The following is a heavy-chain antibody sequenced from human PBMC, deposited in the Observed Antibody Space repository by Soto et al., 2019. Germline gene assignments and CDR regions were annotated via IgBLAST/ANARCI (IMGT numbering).Heavy chain of an antibody. D-gene: IGHD3-10*01. CDR2: IFSTDEK. Sequence: QVTLKASGPALVKPTETLTLTCTVSGFSLSNARMGVSWIRQPPGKTLAWLAHIFSTDEKPYNTSLKSRPTISKDTTKRQVVLTMTNMNPVDTAKYYGARNQRDSGSYYFDSWGQGTLVTVSS. CDR3: ARNQRDSGSYYFDS. CDR1: GFSLSNARMG. V-gene: IGHV2-26*01. J-gene: IGHJ4*02.